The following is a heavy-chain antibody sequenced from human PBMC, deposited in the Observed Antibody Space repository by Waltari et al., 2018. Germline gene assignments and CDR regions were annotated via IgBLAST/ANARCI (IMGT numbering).Heavy chain of an antibody. CDR3: ARTLPDLVVATRELNY. CDR2: INPNSGGT. J-gene: IGHJ4*02. V-gene: IGHV1-2*02. CDR1: GNTFTGYF. D-gene: IGHD5-12*01. Sequence: QVQLVQSGAEVKKPGASVKVSCKASGNTFTGYFIHWVRQAPGQGLEWMGWINPNSGGTHYAQQFRGRVAMTRDTSISTAYLELSGLRSDDTAVYYCARTLPDLVVATRELNYWGQGTLVTVSS.